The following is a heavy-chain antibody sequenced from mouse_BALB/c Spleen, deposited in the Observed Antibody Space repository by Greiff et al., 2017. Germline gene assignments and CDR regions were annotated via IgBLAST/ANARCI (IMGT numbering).Heavy chain of an antibody. J-gene: IGHJ1*01. V-gene: IGHV1S22*01. D-gene: IGHD3-3*01. Sequence: LQQPGSELVRPGASVKLSCKASGYTFTSYWMHWVKQRPGQGLEWIGNIYPGSGSTNYDEKFKSKATLTVDTSSSTAYMQLSSLTSEDSAVYYCTRGGTGWYFDVWGAGTTVTVSS. CDR1: GYTFTSYW. CDR3: TRGGTGWYFDV. CDR2: IYPGSGST.